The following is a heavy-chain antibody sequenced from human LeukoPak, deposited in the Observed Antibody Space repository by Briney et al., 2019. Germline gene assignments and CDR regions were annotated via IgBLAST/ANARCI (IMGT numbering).Heavy chain of an antibody. J-gene: IGHJ5*02. Sequence: ASVKVSCKASGYTFISYGISWVPQAPGQRLGWMGWICTYNVKTNYAQTLQGRDTISPDTATSTAHMELRSLRSDDTVVYYRARDSMPKYYEHSGRYESTYDWFDRWGQGTLVTVSS. CDR2: ICTYNVKT. CDR3: ARDSMPKYYEHSGRYESTYDWFDR. CDR1: GYTFISYG. D-gene: IGHD3-3*01. V-gene: IGHV1-18*01.